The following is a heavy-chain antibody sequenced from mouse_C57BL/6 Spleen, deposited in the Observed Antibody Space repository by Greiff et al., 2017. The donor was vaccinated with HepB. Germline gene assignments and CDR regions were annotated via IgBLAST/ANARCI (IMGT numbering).Heavy chain of an antibody. Sequence: VQLQQPGAELVKPGASVKLSCKASGYTFTSYWMHWVKQTPGQGLEWIGMIHPNSGSTNYNEKFKSKATLTVDKSSSTAYMQLSSLTAEDSAVYYCERKGDDGGVAYWGQGTLVTVSA. J-gene: IGHJ3*01. D-gene: IGHD2-12*01. V-gene: IGHV1-64*01. CDR3: ERKGDDGGVAY. CDR2: IHPNSGST. CDR1: GYTFTSYW.